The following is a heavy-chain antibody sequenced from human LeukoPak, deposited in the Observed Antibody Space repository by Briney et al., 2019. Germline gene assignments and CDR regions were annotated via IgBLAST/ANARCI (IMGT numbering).Heavy chain of an antibody. CDR3: TTGSVTGY. V-gene: IGHV3-15*01. J-gene: IGHJ4*02. Sequence: GGSLRLSCAASGFTFSNAWMSWVRQAPGKGLEWVGRIRRKTDGETTYYDAHVKGRFPISRDDSKDTLYLQMNSLKTEDTAVYYCTTGSVTGYWGQGTLVTVSS. CDR1: GFTFSNAW. CDR2: IRRKTDGETT. D-gene: IGHD4-17*01.